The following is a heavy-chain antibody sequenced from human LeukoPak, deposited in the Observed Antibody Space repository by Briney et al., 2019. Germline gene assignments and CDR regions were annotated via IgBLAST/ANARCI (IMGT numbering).Heavy chain of an antibody. CDR1: GFTFSSYA. D-gene: IGHD6-19*01. CDR2: ISGSGGST. CDR3: ARGGPPQYSSGWTGFDY. J-gene: IGHJ4*02. V-gene: IGHV3-23*01. Sequence: GGSLRLSCAASGFTFSSYAMTWVRQAPGKGLEWVSGISGSGGSTYQADSVKGRFTISRDNSKNTLYLQMSSLRAEDTAVYYCARGGPPQYSSGWTGFDYWGQGTLVTVSS.